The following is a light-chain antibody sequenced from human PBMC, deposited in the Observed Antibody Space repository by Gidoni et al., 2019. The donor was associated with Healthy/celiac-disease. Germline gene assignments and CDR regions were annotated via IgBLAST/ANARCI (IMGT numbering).Light chain of an antibody. Sequence: DIQMTQSPSSLSASVGDRVPITCQASQDISNYLNWYQQKPGKAPKLLIYDASNLETGVPSRFSGSGSGTDFTFTISSLQPEDIATYYCQQYDNLLPRFGGXTKVEIK. J-gene: IGKJ4*01. CDR2: DAS. V-gene: IGKV1-33*01. CDR3: QQYDNLLPR. CDR1: QDISNY.